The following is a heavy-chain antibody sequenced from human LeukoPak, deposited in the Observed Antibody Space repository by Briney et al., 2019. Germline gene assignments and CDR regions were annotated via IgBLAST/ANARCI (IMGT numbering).Heavy chain of an antibody. Sequence: PSETLSLTCTVSGYSIRSGFYWGWIRQPPGKGLEWIGNIYHSGITYYTPSLKSRVTISVDTSKNQFYLKLSSVTAADTAVYYCARDVGATPGYFDYWGQGTLVTVSS. CDR2: IYHSGIT. CDR1: GYSIRSGFY. V-gene: IGHV4-38-2*02. J-gene: IGHJ4*02. D-gene: IGHD1-26*01. CDR3: ARDVGATPGYFDY.